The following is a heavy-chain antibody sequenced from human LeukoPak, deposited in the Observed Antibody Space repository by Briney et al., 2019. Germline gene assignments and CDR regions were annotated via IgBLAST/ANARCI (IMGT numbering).Heavy chain of an antibody. CDR2: IQYDGSNK. D-gene: IGHD6-13*01. J-gene: IGHJ3*02. Sequence: GGSLRLSCAASGFTFSSHGMHWVRQAPGKGLEWVAFIQYDGSNKKYADAVKGRFTISRDNSKNTLYLQMNSLRAEDTAVYYCAAEGRIAAEVAFDIWGQGTMVTASS. CDR1: GFTFSSHG. CDR3: AAEGRIAAEVAFDI. V-gene: IGHV3-30*02.